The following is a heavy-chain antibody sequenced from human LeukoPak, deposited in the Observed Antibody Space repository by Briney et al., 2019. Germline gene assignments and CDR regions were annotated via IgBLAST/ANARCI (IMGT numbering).Heavy chain of an antibody. CDR2: ISSSGSTI. CDR1: GFTFSDYY. D-gene: IGHD2-2*02. Sequence: PGGSLRLSCAASGFTFSDYYMSWIRQAPGKGLEWVSYISSSGSTIYYADSAKGRFTISRENAKNSLYLQMNSLRAGDTAVYYCARAPVVPAAILPFDYYYYGMDVWGQGTTVTVSS. J-gene: IGHJ6*02. CDR3: ARAPVVPAAILPFDYYYYGMDV. V-gene: IGHV3-11*04.